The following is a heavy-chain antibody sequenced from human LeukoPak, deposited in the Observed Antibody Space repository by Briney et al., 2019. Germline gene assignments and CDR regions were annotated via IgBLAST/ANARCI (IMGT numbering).Heavy chain of an antibody. CDR1: GYTFTSYG. V-gene: IGHV1-18*01. CDR3: ARDPNFTIFGVVITANWFDP. D-gene: IGHD3-3*01. Sequence: ASVKVSCKASGYTFTSYGISWVRQAPGQGLEWMGWISAYNGNTNYAQKLQGRVTMTRDTSTSTVYMELSSLRSEDTAVYYCARDPNFTIFGVVITANWFDPWGQGTLVTVSS. J-gene: IGHJ5*02. CDR2: ISAYNGNT.